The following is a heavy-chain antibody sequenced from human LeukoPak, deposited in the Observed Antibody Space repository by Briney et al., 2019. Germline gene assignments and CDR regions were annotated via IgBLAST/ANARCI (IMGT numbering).Heavy chain of an antibody. CDR1: GGSVSSGSYY. D-gene: IGHD6-13*01. V-gene: IGHV4-61*01. J-gene: IGHJ4*02. CDR3: AGEGIAAAGYSDY. CDR2: IYYSGST. Sequence: PSETLSLTCTVSGGSVSSGSYYWSWIRQPPGKGLEWIGYIYYSGSTKYNPSLKSRVTISVDTSKNQFSLKLSSLTGAATAVYYCAGEGIAAAGYSDYWGQGTLVTVSS.